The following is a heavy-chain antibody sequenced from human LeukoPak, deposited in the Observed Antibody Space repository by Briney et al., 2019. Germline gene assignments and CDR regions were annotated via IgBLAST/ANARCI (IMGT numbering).Heavy chain of an antibody. D-gene: IGHD1-26*01. CDR1: GFSFDDYG. CDR2: IWWNGGST. CDR3: ARDLGGSSKKELDY. V-gene: IGHV3-20*04. J-gene: IGHJ4*02. Sequence: GGSLRLPCAASGFSFDDYGMSWVRQAPGKGLEWVSGIWWNGGSTGYADSMKGRFTISRDNAKNTLYLQMNSLRAEDTAVYYCARDLGGSSKKELDYWGQGTLVTVSS.